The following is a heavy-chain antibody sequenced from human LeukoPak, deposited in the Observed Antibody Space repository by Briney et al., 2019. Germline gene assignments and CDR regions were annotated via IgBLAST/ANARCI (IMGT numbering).Heavy chain of an antibody. CDR1: GYTLTELS. D-gene: IGHD3-10*01. V-gene: IGHV1-24*01. J-gene: IGHJ4*02. CDR2: FDPEDGET. CDR3: ATNSGILWFGELLLDY. Sequence: GASVKVSCKVSGYTLTELSMHWVRQAPGKGLEWMGGFDPEDGETIYAQKFQGRVTMTEDTSTDTAYMELSSLRSEDTAAYYCATNSGILWFGELLLDYWGQGTLVTVSS.